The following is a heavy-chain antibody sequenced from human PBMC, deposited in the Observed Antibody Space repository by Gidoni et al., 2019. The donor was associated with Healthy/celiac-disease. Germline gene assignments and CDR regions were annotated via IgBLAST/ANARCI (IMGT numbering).Heavy chain of an antibody. J-gene: IGHJ4*02. CDR3: ARDFEVGLYSSSSGGDY. CDR2: ISYDGSNK. D-gene: IGHD6-6*01. Sequence: QVQLVESGGGVVQPGRSLRLSCAASGFTFSSYAMHWVRQAPGKGLEWVAVISYDGSNKYYADSVKGRFTISRDNSKNTLYLQMNSLRAEDTAVYYCARDFEVGLYSSSSGGDYWGQGTLVTVSS. V-gene: IGHV3-30*01. CDR1: GFTFSSYA.